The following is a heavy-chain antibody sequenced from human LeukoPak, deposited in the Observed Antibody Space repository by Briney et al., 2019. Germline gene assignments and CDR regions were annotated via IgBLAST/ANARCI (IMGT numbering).Heavy chain of an antibody. D-gene: IGHD6-13*01. J-gene: IGHJ4*02. Sequence: ASVKVSCKASGYTFTSYGISWVRQAPGQGLEWMGWFNPNSGGTNYAQKFQGRVTMTRDTSISTAYMELSRLRSDDTAVYYCAGGLYIAAADDWGQGTLVTVSS. CDR3: AGGLYIAAADD. V-gene: IGHV1-2*02. CDR2: FNPNSGGT. CDR1: GYTFTSYG.